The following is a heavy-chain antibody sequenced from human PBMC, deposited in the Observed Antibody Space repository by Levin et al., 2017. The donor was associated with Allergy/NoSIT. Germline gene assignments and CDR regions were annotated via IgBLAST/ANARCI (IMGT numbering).Heavy chain of an antibody. D-gene: IGHD5-24*01. CDR3: ARLQIGSNTDALDI. CDR2: IRNKANSYIT. V-gene: IGHV3-72*01. J-gene: IGHJ3*02. Sequence: PGESLKISCAASGFSFSDHYMDWVRQAPGKGLEWIGRIRNKANSYITKYAASVRGRFTISRDDSQNSLYLQLNSLKTEDTAVYYCARLQIGSNTDALDIWGQGTVVTVSS. CDR1: GFSFSDHY.